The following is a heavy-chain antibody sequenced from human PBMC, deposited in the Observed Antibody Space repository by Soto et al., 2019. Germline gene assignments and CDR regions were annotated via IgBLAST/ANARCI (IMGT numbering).Heavy chain of an antibody. V-gene: IGHV3-33*01. J-gene: IGHJ4*02. CDR3: ARAGLLLDY. CDR1: GFTFSSYG. CDR2: IWYGGSDK. D-gene: IGHD1-26*01. Sequence: QVQLVESGGGVVQPGRSLRLSCAASGFTFSSYGMHWVRQAPGKGLERVAVIWYGGSDKYYADSVKGRFTISRDNSKNTLYLQMNSLSAEDTAVYYCARAGLLLDYWGQGTLVTVSS.